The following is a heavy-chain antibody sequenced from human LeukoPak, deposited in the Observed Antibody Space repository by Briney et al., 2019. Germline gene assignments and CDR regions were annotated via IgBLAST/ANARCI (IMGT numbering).Heavy chain of an antibody. D-gene: IGHD5-18*01. CDR3: ARYHTALNY. CDR2: IYSGGST. J-gene: IGHJ4*02. CDR1: GFTVSSTY. V-gene: IGHV3-53*01. Sequence: PGGSLRLSCAASGFTVSSTYMSWVRQAPGKGLEWVSVIYSGGSTYYADSVKGRFTISRDNSKNTLYLQMNNLRVEDTAVYYCARYHTALNYWGQGTLVTASS.